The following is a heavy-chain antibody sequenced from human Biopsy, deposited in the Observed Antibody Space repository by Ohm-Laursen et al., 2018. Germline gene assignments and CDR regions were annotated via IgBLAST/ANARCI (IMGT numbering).Heavy chain of an antibody. J-gene: IGHJ6*02. CDR1: GYTFTSFD. D-gene: IGHD3-9*01. CDR2: MNPISGTT. V-gene: IGHV1-8*01. CDR3: ARGQRHYYCMTVYSNADAMDV. Sequence: GPSVSASCKLSGYTFTSFDTNSARLATGQGLEWMGWMNPISGTTDYAQKLQGRVTMTRSTSISTAYMELSSLRSEDTAVYYCARGQRHYYCMTVYSNADAMDVWGQGTTVTVSS.